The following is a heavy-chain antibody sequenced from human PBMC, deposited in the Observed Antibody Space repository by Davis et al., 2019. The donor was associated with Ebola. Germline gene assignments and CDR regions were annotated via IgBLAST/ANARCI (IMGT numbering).Heavy chain of an antibody. CDR3: AGGIVVPAALDS. V-gene: IGHV3-48*02. J-gene: IGHJ4*02. Sequence: PGGSLRLSCAASGFSFSTYSMHWVRQAPGKGLEWVSYIDSSETTIYYADSVKGQFTISRDNAKNSLYLQMNSLRDEDTAVYYCAGGIVVPAALDSWGQGTLVTVSA. D-gene: IGHD2-2*01. CDR1: GFSFSTYS. CDR2: IDSSETTI.